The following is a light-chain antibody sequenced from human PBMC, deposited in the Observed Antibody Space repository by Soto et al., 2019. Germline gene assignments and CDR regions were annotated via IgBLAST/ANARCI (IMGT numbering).Light chain of an antibody. CDR3: QKTYSSPIN. CDR2: DAS. Sequence: EIVITHSPAARSVSPGERVTLSCMASQSISNNLAWYQHEPGRAPRVLIYDASTRATGVPVRFSGSGSGTEFTLTISSLQPEDFATYYCQKTYSSPINCGQGKRRAIK. CDR1: QSISNN. J-gene: IGKJ5*01. V-gene: IGKV3-15*01.